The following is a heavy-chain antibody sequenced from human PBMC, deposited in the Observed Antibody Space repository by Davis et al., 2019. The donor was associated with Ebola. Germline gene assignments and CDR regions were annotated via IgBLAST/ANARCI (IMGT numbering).Heavy chain of an antibody. Sequence: ASVKVSCKASGYRFTSYYMHWVRQAPGQGLEWMGIINPITGGTSYAQNFQVRVNMTRDTSTSTVYMESSSLRSEDTAVYYCAREGGRYYDSSGYVFDIRGQGTMVKVSS. CDR2: INPITGGT. CDR1: GYRFTSYY. J-gene: IGHJ3*02. CDR3: AREGGRYYDSSGYVFDI. D-gene: IGHD3-22*01. V-gene: IGHV1-46*01.